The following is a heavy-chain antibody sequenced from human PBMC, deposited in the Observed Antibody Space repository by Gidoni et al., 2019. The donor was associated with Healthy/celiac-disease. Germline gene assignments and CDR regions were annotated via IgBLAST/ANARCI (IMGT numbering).Heavy chain of an antibody. D-gene: IGHD4-17*01. CDR1: GFPFSSYA. CDR3: AKELTTLYFYYYYGMDV. Sequence: EVQLLESGGGLVQPGGSLRLSCAASGFPFSSYAMSWVRQAPGKGLEWVSGISGSGGGTYYADSVKGRFTISRDNSKNTLYLQMDSLRAEDTAVYYCAKELTTLYFYYYYGMDVWGQGTTVTVSS. V-gene: IGHV3-23*01. CDR2: ISGSGGGT. J-gene: IGHJ6*02.